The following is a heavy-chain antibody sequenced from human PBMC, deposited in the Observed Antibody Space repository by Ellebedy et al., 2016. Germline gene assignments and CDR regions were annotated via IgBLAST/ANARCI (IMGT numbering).Heavy chain of an antibody. D-gene: IGHD3-22*01. Sequence: GSLRLSCTVSGGSISTYYWSWIRQPPGKGLEWIGYINYGGSTKYNPSLKSRVTISVDTSKNQFSLKLNSVTAADTAVYYCARESYYQSSGPPDYWGQGTLVTVSS. V-gene: IGHV4-59*01. J-gene: IGHJ4*02. CDR1: GGSISTYY. CDR2: INYGGST. CDR3: ARESYYQSSGPPDY.